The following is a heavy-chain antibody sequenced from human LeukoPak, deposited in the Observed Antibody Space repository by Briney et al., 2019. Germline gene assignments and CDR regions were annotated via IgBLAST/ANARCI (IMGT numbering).Heavy chain of an antibody. J-gene: IGHJ4*02. D-gene: IGHD6-13*01. CDR3: ARVGAAAGIAY. CDR1: GYSISSGYY. CDR2: IYHSGNT. Sequence: SETLSLTCAVSGYSISSGYYWGWIRQPPGKGLEWIGSIYHSGNTYYNPSLKSRVTISVDTSKNQFSLKLSSVTAADTAVYYCARVGAAAGIAYWGQGTLVTVSS. V-gene: IGHV4-38-2*01.